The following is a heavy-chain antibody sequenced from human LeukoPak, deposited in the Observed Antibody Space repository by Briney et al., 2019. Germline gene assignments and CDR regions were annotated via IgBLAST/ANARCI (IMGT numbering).Heavy chain of an antibody. CDR3: ARVYWYNWNHRGEPFSLDY. CDR1: GGSISSSSYY. Sequence: KPSETLSLTCTVSGGSISSSSYYWGWIRQPPGKGLEWIGYIYYTGSTNYNPSLKSRVSISVDTSKNQFSLRLSSVTAADTAVYYCARVYWYNWNHRGEPFSLDYWGQGTLVTVSS. V-gene: IGHV4-61*05. D-gene: IGHD1-14*01. J-gene: IGHJ4*02. CDR2: IYYTGST.